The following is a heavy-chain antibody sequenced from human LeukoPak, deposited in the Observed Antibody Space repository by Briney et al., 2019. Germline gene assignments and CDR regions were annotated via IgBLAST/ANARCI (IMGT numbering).Heavy chain of an antibody. D-gene: IGHD5-24*01. CDR3: AGVEKATLVNGY. CDR1: GGSISSSSYY. V-gene: IGHV4-39*07. J-gene: IGHJ4*02. Sequence: SETLSLTCTVSGGSISSSSYYWGWIRQPPGKGLEWIGSIYYSGSTYYNPSLKSRVTISVDTSKNQFSLKLSSVTAADTAVYYCAGVEKATLVNGYWGQGTLVTVSS. CDR2: IYYSGST.